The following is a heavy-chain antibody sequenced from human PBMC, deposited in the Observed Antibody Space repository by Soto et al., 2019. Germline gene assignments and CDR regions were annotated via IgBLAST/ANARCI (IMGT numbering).Heavy chain of an antibody. CDR1: GFTFSSYA. J-gene: IGHJ3*02. CDR3: ARDDYRADAFDI. V-gene: IGHV3-30-3*01. CDR2: ISYDGSNK. D-gene: IGHD4-4*01. Sequence: GGSLRLSCAASGFTFSSYAMHWVRQAPGKGLEWVAVISYDGSNKYYADSVKGRFTISRDNSKNTLHLQMNSLRAEDTAVYYCARDDYRADAFDIWGQGTMVTVSS.